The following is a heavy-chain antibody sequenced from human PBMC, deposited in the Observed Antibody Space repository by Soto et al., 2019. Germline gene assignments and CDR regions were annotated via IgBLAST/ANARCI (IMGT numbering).Heavy chain of an antibody. CDR3: ANYPTTVTSDY. CDR2: IYYSGST. CDR1: GGSISSYY. V-gene: IGHV4-59*01. Sequence: LSLTCTVSGGSISSYYWSWIRQPPGKGLEWIGYIYYSGSTNYNPSLKSRVTISVDTSKNQFSLKLSSVTAADTAVYYCANYPTTVTSDYWGQGTLVTVS. D-gene: IGHD4-17*01. J-gene: IGHJ4*02.